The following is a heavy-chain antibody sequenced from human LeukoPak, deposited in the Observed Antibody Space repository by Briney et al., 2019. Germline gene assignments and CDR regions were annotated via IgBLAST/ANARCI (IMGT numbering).Heavy chain of an antibody. D-gene: IGHD3-10*01. J-gene: IGHJ5*02. V-gene: IGHV4-34*01. CDR2: INHSGST. Sequence: SETLSLTCAVYSESFSTYYWNWIRQPPGKGLEWIGEINHSGSTTYNPSLKSRVTISVDMSKNQFSLKLSSVTAADTAIYYCARGGYYGSGNDFRFDPWGQGTLVTVSS. CDR3: ARGGYYGSGNDFRFDP. CDR1: SESFSTYY.